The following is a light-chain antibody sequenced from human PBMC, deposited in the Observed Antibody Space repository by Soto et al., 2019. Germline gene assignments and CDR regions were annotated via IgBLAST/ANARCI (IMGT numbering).Light chain of an antibody. J-gene: IGKJ2*01. CDR3: QQSYITPYT. Sequence: DIQMTQSPSSLSASVGDTVTITCRASQSISVHLNWYQQKPGKVPKLLIYAASNLQSGVPSSFSGSGSDTVFALTISSLQPEDFATYYCQQSYITPYTFGQGTKLQIK. V-gene: IGKV1-39*01. CDR1: QSISVH. CDR2: AAS.